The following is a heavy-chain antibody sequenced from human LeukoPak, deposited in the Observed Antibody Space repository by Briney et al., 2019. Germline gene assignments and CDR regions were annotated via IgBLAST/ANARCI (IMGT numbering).Heavy chain of an antibody. J-gene: IGHJ4*02. CDR2: TYYKSAWYN. CDR1: GDSVSRDSIA. D-gene: IGHD6-19*01. V-gene: IGHV6-1*01. Sequence: SQTLSLTCAISGDSVSRDSIAWNWIRQCPSRGLEWLGRTYYKSAWYNDYAVSVKGRIIINPDTSKNQFSLQLNSVTPEDTAVYYCARGTGWPQFDYWGQGTLVTVSS. CDR3: ARGTGWPQFDY.